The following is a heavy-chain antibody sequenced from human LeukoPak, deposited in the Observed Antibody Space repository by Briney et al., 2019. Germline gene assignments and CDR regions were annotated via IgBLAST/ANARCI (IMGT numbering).Heavy chain of an antibody. J-gene: IGHJ3*02. CDR3: ARWGRTGYSSSWYPDAFDI. D-gene: IGHD6-13*01. Sequence: PSETLSLTCTVSGGSISSYYWSWIRQPPGKGLEWIGYIYYSGNTNYNPSLKSRVTISVDTSKNQFSLKLSSVTAADTAVYYCARWGRTGYSSSWYPDAFDIWGQGTMVTVSS. CDR2: IYYSGNT. V-gene: IGHV4-59*01. CDR1: GGSISSYY.